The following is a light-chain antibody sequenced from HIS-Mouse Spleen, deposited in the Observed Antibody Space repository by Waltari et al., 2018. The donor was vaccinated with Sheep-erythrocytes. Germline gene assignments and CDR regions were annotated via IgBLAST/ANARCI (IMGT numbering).Light chain of an antibody. CDR2: DAS. CDR3: XQYDNLXX. V-gene: IGKV1-33*01. Sequence: DIQMTQSPSSLSASVGDRVTITCQASQDISNSLXWYQQKPGKAPKRLIYDASNLYTGVPSXFSGSGSGTXFTFTISSLQPEDIATXXCXQYDNLXXFGGGTKVEIK. J-gene: IGKJ4*01. CDR1: QDISNS.